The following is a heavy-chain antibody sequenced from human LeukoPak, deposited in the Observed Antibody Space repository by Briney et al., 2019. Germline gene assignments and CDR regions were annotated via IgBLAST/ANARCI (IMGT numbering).Heavy chain of an antibody. Sequence: SGPTLVKPTQTLTLTCTFSGFPLSTSAVGVGWIRQPPGKALEWLALIYWDDDKRYSPSLKSRLTITKDTSKNQVVLTLTNMDPVDTATYYCARLKAVAGGYYSDYWGQGTLVTVSS. CDR3: ARLKAVAGGYYSDY. J-gene: IGHJ4*02. D-gene: IGHD6-19*01. CDR1: GFPLSTSAVG. CDR2: IYWDDDK. V-gene: IGHV2-5*02.